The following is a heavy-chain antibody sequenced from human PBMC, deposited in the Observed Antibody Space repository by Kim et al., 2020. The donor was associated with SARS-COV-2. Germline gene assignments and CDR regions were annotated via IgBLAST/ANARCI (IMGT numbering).Heavy chain of an antibody. J-gene: IGHJ4*02. CDR3: ARGTSFFDY. D-gene: IGHD6-6*01. V-gene: IGHV1-3*01. CDR1: GYTFSNYA. CDR2: INVGNDKK. Sequence: ASVKVSCKASGYTFSNYAVHWVRQAPGQRLEWMGWINVGNDKKKYSQKFQGRVTITRDTSASTVYMELSSLRSEDTAVYYCARGTSFFDYWGQGTLVTVS.